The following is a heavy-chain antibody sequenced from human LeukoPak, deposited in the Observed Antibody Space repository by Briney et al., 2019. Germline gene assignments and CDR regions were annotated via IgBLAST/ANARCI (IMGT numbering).Heavy chain of an antibody. CDR1: GGSISSSSYY. CDR2: IYYSGST. Sequence: SETLSLTCTVSGGSISSSSYYWGWIRQPPGKGLEWIGSIYYSGSTYYNPSLKSRFTISVDTSKNQFSLKLSSVTAADTAVYYCARQERGRWELHYWGQGTLVTVSS. V-gene: IGHV4-39*01. J-gene: IGHJ4*02. CDR3: ARQERGRWELHY. D-gene: IGHD1-26*01.